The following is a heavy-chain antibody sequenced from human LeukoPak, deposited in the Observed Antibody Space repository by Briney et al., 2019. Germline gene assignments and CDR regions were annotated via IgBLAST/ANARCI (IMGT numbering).Heavy chain of an antibody. CDR2: INHSGST. CDR3: AKDFSSASYTYYYYYMDV. CDR1: GGSFSGYY. Sequence: PSETLSLTCAVYGGSFSGYYWSWIRQPPGKGLEWIGEINHSGSTNYNPSLKSRVTISVDTSKNQFSLKLSSVTAADTAVYYCAKDFSSASYTYYYYYMDVWGKGTTVTVSS. J-gene: IGHJ6*03. V-gene: IGHV4-34*01. D-gene: IGHD6-25*01.